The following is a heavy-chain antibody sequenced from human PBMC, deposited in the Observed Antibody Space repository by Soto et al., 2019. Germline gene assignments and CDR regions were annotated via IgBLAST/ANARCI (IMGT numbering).Heavy chain of an antibody. V-gene: IGHV1-18*04. D-gene: IGHD3-22*01. J-gene: IGHJ4*02. Sequence: ASVKVSCKASGYSFTSYGISWVRQAPGQGPEWMGWISGHNGNTNHPQSLQGRVTMTTDTSRNTAYMELRSLRSDDTAVYYCARHRFNYYNDTVYYYFDYWGQGTLVTVSS. CDR2: ISGHNGNT. CDR1: GYSFTSYG. CDR3: ARHRFNYYNDTVYYYFDY.